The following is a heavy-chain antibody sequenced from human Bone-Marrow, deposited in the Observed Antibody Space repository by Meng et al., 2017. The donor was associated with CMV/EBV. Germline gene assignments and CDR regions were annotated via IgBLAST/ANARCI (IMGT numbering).Heavy chain of an antibody. V-gene: IGHV4-38-2*02. CDR3: ARGRPRGSYHRRICYFDY. J-gene: IGHJ4*02. CDR2: IYHSGNT. Sequence: SETLSLTCTVSGYSISSGYYWGWIRQPPGKELEWIGSIYHSGNTYYNPSLKSRVTILVDTSKNQFSLKLSSVTAADTAVYYCARGRPRGSYHRRICYFDYWGQGTLVTVSS. CDR1: GYSISSGYY. D-gene: IGHD1-26*01.